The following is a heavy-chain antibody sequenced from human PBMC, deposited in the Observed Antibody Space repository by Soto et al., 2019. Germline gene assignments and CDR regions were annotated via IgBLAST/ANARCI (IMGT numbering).Heavy chain of an antibody. V-gene: IGHV3-30*04. D-gene: IGHD6-19*01. CDR1: GFTFSSYT. CDR3: AKVFGFGSGQSFDY. J-gene: IGHJ4*02. Sequence: PGGSLRLSCAASGFTFSSYTMNWVRQAPGKGLEWVAVIWYDGSKKYYVDSVKGRFTISRDNSKNTLYLQMNSLRADDTAVYYCAKVFGFGSGQSFDYWGQGT. CDR2: IWYDGSKK.